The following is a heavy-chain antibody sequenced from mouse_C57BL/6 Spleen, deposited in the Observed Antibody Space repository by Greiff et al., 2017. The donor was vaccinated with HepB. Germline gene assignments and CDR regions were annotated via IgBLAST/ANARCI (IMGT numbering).Heavy chain of an antibody. D-gene: IGHD2-2*01. CDR3: ARIGYDGVDY. CDR2: IHPNSGST. CDR1: GYTFTSYW. J-gene: IGHJ2*01. V-gene: IGHV1-64*01. Sequence: QVHVKQSGAELVKPGASVKLSCKASGYTFTSYWMHWVKQRPGQGLEWIGMIHPNSGSTNYNEKFKSKATLTVDKSSSTAYMQLSSLTSEDSAVYYCARIGYDGVDYWGQGTTLTVSS.